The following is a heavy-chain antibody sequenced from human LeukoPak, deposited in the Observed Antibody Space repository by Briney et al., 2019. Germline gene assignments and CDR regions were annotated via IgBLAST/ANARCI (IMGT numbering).Heavy chain of an antibody. CDR2: ISGSGGST. V-gene: IGHV3-23*01. J-gene: IGHJ6*03. Sequence: GGSLRLSCAASGFTFSSYGMSWVRQAPGKGLEWVSAISGSGGSTYYADSVKGRFTISRDNSKNTLYLQMNSLRAEDTAVYYCAKPRMVRYYYYMDVWGKGTTVTISS. CDR3: AKPRMVRYYYYMDV. CDR1: GFTFSSYG. D-gene: IGHD3-10*01.